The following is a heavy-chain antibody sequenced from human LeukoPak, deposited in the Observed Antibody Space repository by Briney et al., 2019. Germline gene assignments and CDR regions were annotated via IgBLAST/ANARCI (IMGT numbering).Heavy chain of an antibody. V-gene: IGHV4-59*08. CDR2: SNYIGST. D-gene: IGHD3/OR15-3a*01. J-gene: IGHJ1*01. CDR3: ARPGGLVEYFQH. CDR1: GGSLSGYY. Sequence: SETLSLICTVSGGSLSGYYWSWIRQPPEKGLEWIGYSNYIGSTNYNPSLKSRVTISVDTSKSQFSLKLSSVTAADTAVYYCARPGGLVEYFQHWGQGTLVTVSS.